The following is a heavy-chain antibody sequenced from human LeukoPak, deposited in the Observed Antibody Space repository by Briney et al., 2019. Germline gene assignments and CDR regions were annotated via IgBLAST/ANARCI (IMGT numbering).Heavy chain of an antibody. CDR2: IIPILGIA. J-gene: IGHJ4*02. D-gene: IGHD1-26*01. Sequence: ASVKVSCKASGGTFSSYAISWVRQAPGQGLEWMGRIIPILGIANYAQKFQGRVTITADKSTSTAYMELSSLRSEDTAVYYCARHDLSGSYYLEGGTFDYWGQGTLVTVSS. CDR3: ARHDLSGSYYLEGGTFDY. CDR1: GGTFSSYA. V-gene: IGHV1-69*04.